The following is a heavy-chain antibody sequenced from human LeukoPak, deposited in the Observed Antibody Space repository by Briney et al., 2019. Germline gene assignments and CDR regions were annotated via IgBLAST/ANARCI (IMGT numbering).Heavy chain of an antibody. CDR2: IWYGGSNK. Sequence: GRSLRLSCAASGFTFSSYGMHWVRQAPGKGLEWVAVIWYGGSNKYYADSVKGRFTISRDNSRNTLYLQMNSLRAEDTAVYYCARPRGGDYPLDAFDIWGQGTMVTVSS. CDR3: ARPRGGDYPLDAFDI. V-gene: IGHV3-33*01. CDR1: GFTFSSYG. D-gene: IGHD4-17*01. J-gene: IGHJ3*02.